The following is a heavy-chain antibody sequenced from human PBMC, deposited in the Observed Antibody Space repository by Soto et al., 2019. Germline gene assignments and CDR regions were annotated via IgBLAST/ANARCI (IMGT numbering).Heavy chain of an antibody. Sequence: SETLSLTCSVSGGSISSGGYFWSWIRQHPGKGLEWIGYIYYSESTYYNPSLKSRVTISVDTSKNQFSLKLSSVTAADTAVYYCARDGRSTTHGWFDPWGQGTLVTVSS. CDR1: GGSISSGGYF. CDR2: IYYSEST. J-gene: IGHJ5*02. D-gene: IGHD2-2*01. CDR3: ARDGRSTTHGWFDP. V-gene: IGHV4-31*03.